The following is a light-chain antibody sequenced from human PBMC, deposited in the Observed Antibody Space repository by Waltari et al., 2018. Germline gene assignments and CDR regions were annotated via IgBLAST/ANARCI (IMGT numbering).Light chain of an antibody. CDR3: QQYHTTPFT. CDR2: WAS. V-gene: IGKV4-1*01. J-gene: IGKJ3*01. CDR1: QTVLYTSNIKNY. Sequence: DIVMTQSPDSLTVSLGERATINCKSSQTVLYTSNIKNYLAWYQQKPGQPPKLLMYWASTRESGGPDGFTGSGSGTDFTLSISSLQAEDVAVYFCQQYHTTPFTFGPGTKLDIK.